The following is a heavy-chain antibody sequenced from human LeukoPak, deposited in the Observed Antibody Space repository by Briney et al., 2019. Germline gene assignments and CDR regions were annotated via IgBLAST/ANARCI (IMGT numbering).Heavy chain of an antibody. CDR3: AKDARGNSGSYYDS. CDR2: ISGSGSNT. Sequence: GGSLRLSCAASGFAFSSYAMSWVRQAPGKGLEWVSSISGSGSNTYYADSVKGRFTISRDSSKNMLFVQMNTLRAEDTAVYFCAKDARGNSGSYYDSWGQGMLVTVSS. CDR1: GFAFSSYA. D-gene: IGHD3-10*01. J-gene: IGHJ4*02. V-gene: IGHV3-23*01.